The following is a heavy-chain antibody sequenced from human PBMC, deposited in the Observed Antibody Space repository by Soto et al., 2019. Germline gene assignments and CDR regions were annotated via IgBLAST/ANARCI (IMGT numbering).Heavy chain of an antibody. CDR2: IGGSGDWT. V-gene: IGHV3-23*01. Sequence: GGSLRLSCAASGFTFSNYAMSWVRQAPGKGLEWVSAIGGSGDWTYYADSVKGRFTISRDNSKNTLSLQMNSLRAEDTAVYYCAKEPPTTVTYYYYYYGMDVWGQGTTVTVSS. D-gene: IGHD4-17*01. CDR3: AKEPPTTVTYYYYYYGMDV. CDR1: GFTFSNYA. J-gene: IGHJ6*02.